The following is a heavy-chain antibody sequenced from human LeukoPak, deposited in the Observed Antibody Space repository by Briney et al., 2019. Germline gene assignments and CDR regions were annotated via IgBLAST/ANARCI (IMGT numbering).Heavy chain of an antibody. Sequence: GGSLRLSCAASGFTFSSYAMSWVRQAPGKGLEWVSAISGSGHNTYYADSVKGRFTISRDNSQNTLYLQMNSPRAEDAAVYYCAKDQVGVHYNWGQGTLVTVAS. CDR3: AKDQVGVHYN. V-gene: IGHV3-23*01. CDR2: ISGSGHNT. J-gene: IGHJ4*02. D-gene: IGHD1-26*01. CDR1: GFTFSSYA.